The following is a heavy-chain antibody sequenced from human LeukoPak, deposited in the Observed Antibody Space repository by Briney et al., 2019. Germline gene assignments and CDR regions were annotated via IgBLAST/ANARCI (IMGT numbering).Heavy chain of an antibody. Sequence: SETLSLTCTVSGGSISSGDYYWSWIRQPPGKGLEWIGYIYYSGSTYYNPSLKSRVTISVDTSKNQFSLKLSSVTAAGTAVYYCARGDYDFGVDYWGQGTLVTVSS. D-gene: IGHD3-3*01. CDR2: IYYSGST. CDR3: ARGDYDFGVDY. V-gene: IGHV4-30-4*08. J-gene: IGHJ4*02. CDR1: GGSISSGDYY.